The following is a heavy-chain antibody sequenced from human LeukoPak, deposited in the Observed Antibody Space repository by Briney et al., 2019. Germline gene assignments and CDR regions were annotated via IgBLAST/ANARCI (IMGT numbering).Heavy chain of an antibody. CDR3: ARDSGDGYDIDYYYYYYMDV. CDR2: INPNSGGT. V-gene: IGHV1-2*02. J-gene: IGHJ6*03. Sequence: ASVKVSCKASGYTFTGYYMHWVRQAPGQGLEWMGWINPNSGGTNYAQKFQGRVTMTRDTSISTAYMELSRLRSDDTAVYYCARDSGDGYDIDYYYYYYMDVWGKGTTVTVSS. CDR1: GYTFTGYY. D-gene: IGHD3-9*01.